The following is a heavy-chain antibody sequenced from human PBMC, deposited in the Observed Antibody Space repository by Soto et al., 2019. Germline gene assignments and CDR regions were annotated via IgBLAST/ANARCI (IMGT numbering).Heavy chain of an antibody. CDR2: ISGSGGST. D-gene: IGHD4-17*01. V-gene: IGHV3-23*01. CDR1: GLTFSSYW. Sequence: GGSLRLSCAASGLTFSSYWMHWVRQAPGKGLEWVSAISGSGGSTYYADSVKGRFTISRDNSKNTLYLQMNSLRAEDTAVYYCAKRTVGWYFDLWGRGTLVTVSS. J-gene: IGHJ2*01. CDR3: AKRTVGWYFDL.